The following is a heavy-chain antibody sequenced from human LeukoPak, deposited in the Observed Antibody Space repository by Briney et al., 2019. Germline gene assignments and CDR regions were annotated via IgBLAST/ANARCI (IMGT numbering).Heavy chain of an antibody. CDR3: ARGRGIVGAPGDY. D-gene: IGHD1-26*01. CDR2: INHSGST. Sequence: SETLSLTCAVYGGSFSGYYWSWIRQPPGKGLEWIGEINHSGSTNYNPSLKSRVTISLDTSKNQFSLKLNSVTAADTAVYYCARGRGIVGAPGDYWGQGTLVTVSS. J-gene: IGHJ4*02. V-gene: IGHV4-34*01. CDR1: GGSFSGYY.